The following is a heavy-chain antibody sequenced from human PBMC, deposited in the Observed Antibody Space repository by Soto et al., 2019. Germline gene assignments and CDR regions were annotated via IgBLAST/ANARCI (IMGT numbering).Heavy chain of an antibody. CDR1: GFTFTASA. D-gene: IGHD3-22*01. CDR2: IVVGSGKK. V-gene: IGHV1-58*01. Sequence: QMQLVQSGPEVQKPGTSVKVSCKASGFTFTASAVQWVRQARGQRLEWIGWIVVGSGKKNYAENFRERVTITRDTSTSTAYREVTGLRPEDTAVYYCAGGGYAKLLYYPSSYYYGMDVWGQGTTVTVSS. J-gene: IGHJ6*02. CDR3: AGGGYAKLLYYPSSYYYGMDV.